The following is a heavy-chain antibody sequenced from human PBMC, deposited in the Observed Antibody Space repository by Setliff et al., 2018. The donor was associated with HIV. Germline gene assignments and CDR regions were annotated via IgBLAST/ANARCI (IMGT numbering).Heavy chain of an antibody. V-gene: IGHV4-4*02. Sequence: SETLSLTCAVSGGSISSSNWWSWVRQPPGKELEWIGEIYHSGSTNYNPSLKSRVTISLDRFKNQFSLKLTSVTAADTAVYYWASRVPAARHFDYWGQGTLVTVSS. CDR1: GGSISSSNW. CDR2: IYHSGST. CDR3: ASRVPAARHFDY. J-gene: IGHJ4*02. D-gene: IGHD2-2*01.